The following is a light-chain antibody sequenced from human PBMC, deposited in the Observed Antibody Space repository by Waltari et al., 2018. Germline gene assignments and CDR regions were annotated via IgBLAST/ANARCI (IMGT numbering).Light chain of an antibody. CDR2: EVS. J-gene: IGLJ2*01. CDR1: SSDVGDYNY. CDR3: SSYAGSNNFVV. V-gene: IGLV2-8*01. Sequence: QSALTQSPSASGSPGQSVTISCTGISSDVGDYNYVSWYQQHPGKAPKVMIYEVSKRPSGVPDRFSGSNAGNTASLTVAVLQAEDEADYYCSSYAGSNNFVVFGGGTKLTVL.